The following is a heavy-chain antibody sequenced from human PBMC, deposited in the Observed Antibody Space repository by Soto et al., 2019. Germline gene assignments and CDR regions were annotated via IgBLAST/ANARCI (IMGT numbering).Heavy chain of an antibody. CDR1: GFSLSTSGVG. CDR2: IYWDDDK. CDR3: AHRRIAVAGEGYYFDY. J-gene: IGHJ4*02. Sequence: QITLKESGPTLVKPTQTLTLTCTFSGFSLSTSGVGVGWIRQPPGKALEWLALIYWDDDKRYSPSLKSRLTITKDTSKNQVVLTMTNMDPVDTATYYWAHRRIAVAGEGYYFDYWGQGTLVTVSS. V-gene: IGHV2-5*02. D-gene: IGHD6-19*01.